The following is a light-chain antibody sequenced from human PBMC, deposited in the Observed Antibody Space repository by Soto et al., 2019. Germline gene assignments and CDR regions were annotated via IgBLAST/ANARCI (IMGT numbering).Light chain of an antibody. CDR1: SSDIGAGYD. V-gene: IGLV1-40*01. J-gene: IGLJ3*02. Sequence: QPVLTQPPSVSGAPGQRVTISCTGGSSDIGAGYDVHWYQQLPGTAPKLLIYGNSNRPSGVPDRFSGSKSGTSASLAITGLQAEDEAGYYCQSYDSSLSGWVFGGGTKLTVL. CDR3: QSYDSSLSGWV. CDR2: GNS.